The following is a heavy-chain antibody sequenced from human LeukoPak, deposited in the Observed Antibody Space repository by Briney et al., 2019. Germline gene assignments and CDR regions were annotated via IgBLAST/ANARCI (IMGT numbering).Heavy chain of an antibody. CDR1: VSPISSSMYY. Sequence: SEPLSLTCTVAVSPISSSMYYWGWIRQPPGKGLEWIGRICYSESTYYNTSLKSQVSIAVDTSKNKFSLKLSSVTSADTAVYYCARHPEYYDILSGYVYYYMVVWGKLVTVTVSS. D-gene: IGHD3-9*01. CDR2: ICYSEST. J-gene: IGHJ6*03. CDR3: ARHPEYYDILSGYVYYYMVV. V-gene: IGHV4-39*01.